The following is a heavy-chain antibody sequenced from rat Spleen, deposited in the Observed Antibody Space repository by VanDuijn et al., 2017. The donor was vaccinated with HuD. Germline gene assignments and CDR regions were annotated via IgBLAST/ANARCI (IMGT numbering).Heavy chain of an antibody. CDR3: TRDRFYSSYTYYYYFDF. Sequence: QVQLKESGPGLVQPSQTLSLTCTVSGFSLTSYHVHWVRKPPGKGLEWMGVMWSDGDTAYNSALKSRLSFNRDTSKNQVFLKMNSLQTDDTGTYFCTRDRFYSSYTYYYYFDFWGPGTMVTVSS. D-gene: IGHD1-2*01. CDR1: GFSLTSYH. CDR2: MWSDGDT. V-gene: IGHV2-32*01. J-gene: IGHJ1*01.